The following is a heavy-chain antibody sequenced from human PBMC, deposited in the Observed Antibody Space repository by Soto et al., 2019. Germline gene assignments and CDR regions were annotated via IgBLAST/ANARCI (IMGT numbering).Heavy chain of an antibody. V-gene: IGHV3-74*01. D-gene: IGHD3-10*01. J-gene: IGHJ5*02. CDR3: ASWAPITMVRGVIINRYWESP. CDR1: GFTFSSYW. CDR2: INSDGSST. Sequence: GGSLRLSCAASGFTFSSYWMHWVRQAPGKGLVWVSRINSDGSSTSYADSVKGRFTISRDNAKNTLYLQMNSLRAEDTAVYYCASWAPITMVRGVIINRYWESPWGQGTLVTVSS.